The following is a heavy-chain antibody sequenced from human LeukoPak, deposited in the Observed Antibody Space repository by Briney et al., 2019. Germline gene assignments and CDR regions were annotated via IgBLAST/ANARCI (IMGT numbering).Heavy chain of an antibody. CDR2: ISGSGCST. CDR3: AKGPIVVVPAATWFDP. V-gene: IGHV3-23*01. CDR1: GFTFSSYA. Sequence: PGGSLRLSCAASGFTFSSYAMSWVRQGPGKRLEWVSAISGSGCSTCYADSVKGRFTVSRDNSKNTLYLQMNSLRAEDTAVYYCAKGPIVVVPAATWFDPWGQGTLVTVSS. J-gene: IGHJ5*02. D-gene: IGHD2-2*01.